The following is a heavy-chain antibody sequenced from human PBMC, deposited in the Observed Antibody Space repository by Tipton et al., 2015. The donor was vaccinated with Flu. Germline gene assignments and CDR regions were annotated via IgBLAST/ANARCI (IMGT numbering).Heavy chain of an antibody. CDR2: IYYSGGT. Sequence: TLSLTCTVSGGSISSYYWSWIRLPPGKGLEWIGYIYYSGGTNYNPSLKSRVTISVDTSKNQFSLKLSSVTAADTAVYYCARFIAAAADYWGQGTLVTVSS. CDR3: ARFIAAAADY. V-gene: IGHV4-59*01. CDR1: GGSISSYY. J-gene: IGHJ4*02. D-gene: IGHD6-13*01.